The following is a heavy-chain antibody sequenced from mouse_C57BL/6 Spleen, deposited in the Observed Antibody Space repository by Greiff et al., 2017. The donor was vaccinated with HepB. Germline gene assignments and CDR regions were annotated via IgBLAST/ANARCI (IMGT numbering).Heavy chain of an antibody. D-gene: IGHD2-1*01. CDR1: GYSFTGYY. Sequence: EVQLQQSGPELVKPGASVKISCKASGYSFTGYYMNWVKQSPEKSLEWIGEINPSTGGTTYNQKFKAKATLTVDKSSSTAYMQLKSLTSEDSAVYYCASGYGNYVIDYWGQGTTLTVSS. CDR3: ASGYGNYVIDY. J-gene: IGHJ2*01. CDR2: INPSTGGT. V-gene: IGHV1-42*01.